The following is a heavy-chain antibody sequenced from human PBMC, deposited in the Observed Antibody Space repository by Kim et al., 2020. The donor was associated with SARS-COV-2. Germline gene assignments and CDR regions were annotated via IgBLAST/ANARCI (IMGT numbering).Heavy chain of an antibody. V-gene: IGHV3-15*01. CDR2: IKGKADGWTI. J-gene: IGHJ5*02. Sequence: GGSLRLSCAASGFTFINAWMSWVRQAPGKGLEWVGRIKGKADGWTIDYAAHVKGRFTISRDDSKDTVYLQMHSLKTEDTAVYYCTTHAWVDPWGQGT. CDR3: TTHAWVDP. CDR1: GFTFINAW.